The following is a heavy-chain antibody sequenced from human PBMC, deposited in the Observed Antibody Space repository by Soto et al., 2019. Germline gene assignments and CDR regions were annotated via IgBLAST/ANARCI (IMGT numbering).Heavy chain of an antibody. CDR1: GFSFEIYW. Sequence: EVHLVESGGGLVQPGGSLRLSCAASGFSFEIYWMGWVRQAPGKGLEWVANINPDGSGEYYLDSVKGRFTISRDNAKNSVYLQMNSLVGDDTAVYYLSIEKWFFDYWGQGTPGTVAS. CDR2: INPDGSGE. CDR3: SIEKWFFDY. D-gene: IGHD3-22*01. J-gene: IGHJ4*02. V-gene: IGHV3-7*01.